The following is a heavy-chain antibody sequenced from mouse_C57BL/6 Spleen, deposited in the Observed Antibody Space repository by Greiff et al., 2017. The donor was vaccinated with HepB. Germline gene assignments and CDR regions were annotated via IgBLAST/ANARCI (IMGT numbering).Heavy chain of an antibody. Sequence: VHVKQSGAELVRPGSSVKMSCKTSGYTFTSYGTNWVKPRPGPGLEWIGYIYIGNGYTEYNEKFKGKATLTSDTSSSTAYMQLSSLTSEDSAIYFCSGRAGTTVVAPFAYWGGGTLVTVSA. D-gene: IGHD1-1*01. J-gene: IGHJ3*01. V-gene: IGHV1-58*01. CDR2: IYIGNGYT. CDR1: GYTFTSYG. CDR3: SGRAGTTVVAPFAY.